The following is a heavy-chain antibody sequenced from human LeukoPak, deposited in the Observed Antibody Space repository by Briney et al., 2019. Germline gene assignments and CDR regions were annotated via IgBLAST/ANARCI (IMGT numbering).Heavy chain of an antibody. V-gene: IGHV3-23*01. CDR1: GFTFSSYA. J-gene: IGHJ4*02. CDR2: ISGSGGST. CDR3: ARDLGSRWHNFDY. Sequence: PGGSLRLSCAASGFTFSSYAMSWVRQAPGKGLEWVSAISGSGGSTYYADSVKGRFTISRDNSKNTLYLQMNSLRAEDTAVYYCARDLGSRWHNFDYWGQGTLVTVSS. D-gene: IGHD3-16*01.